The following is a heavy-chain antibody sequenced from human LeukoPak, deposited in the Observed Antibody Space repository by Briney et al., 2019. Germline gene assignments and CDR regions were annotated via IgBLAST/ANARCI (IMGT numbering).Heavy chain of an antibody. D-gene: IGHD2-2*03. CDR1: GFTFSSYS. CDR3: AKHCSGYCNTASEKRFDP. J-gene: IGHJ5*02. V-gene: IGHV3-23*01. CDR2: IGSNSVPT. Sequence: GGSLRLSCAASGFTFSSYSMNWVRQAPGKGLEWVSGIGSNSVPTVYADSVKGRFTISRDNSKSMLYLQMDSLRVEDTAVYYCAKHCSGYCNTASEKRFDPWGQGTLVTISS.